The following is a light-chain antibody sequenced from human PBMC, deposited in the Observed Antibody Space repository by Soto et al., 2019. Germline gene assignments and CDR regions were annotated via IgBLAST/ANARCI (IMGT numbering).Light chain of an antibody. CDR2: AAS. Sequence: DIQLTQSPSFLSASVGDRVTITCRASQGINSYLAWYQQKPGKVPKLLIYAASTLQSGVPSRFSGSGAGTEFTLTISNLQPEDFATYYCQQINSYPITFGQGTRLEI. J-gene: IGKJ5*01. V-gene: IGKV1-9*01. CDR3: QQINSYPIT. CDR1: QGINSY.